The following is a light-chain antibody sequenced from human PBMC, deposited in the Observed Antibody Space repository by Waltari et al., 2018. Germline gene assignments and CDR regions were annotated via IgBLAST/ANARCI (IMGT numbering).Light chain of an antibody. CDR1: ALPTKY. V-gene: IGLV3-10*01. J-gene: IGLJ3*02. Sequence: SYELTQPPSVSVSPGQAARITCSGAALPTKYAYWYQQKSGQAPVLVIYEDSKRPSGIPERFSGSSSGTTATLTLSGAQVEDEGDYYCYSTDSSDTHRVFGGGTKLTVL. CDR3: YSTDSSDTHRV. CDR2: EDS.